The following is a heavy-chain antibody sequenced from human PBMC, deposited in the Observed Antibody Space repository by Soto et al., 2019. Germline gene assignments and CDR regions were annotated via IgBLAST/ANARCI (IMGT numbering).Heavy chain of an antibody. CDR2: INAGNGNT. V-gene: IGHV1-3*01. CDR1: GYTFTSYA. D-gene: IGHD5-12*01. J-gene: IGHJ6*02. CDR3: ARDRRTAVATPYGMYV. Sequence: ASVKVSCKASGYTFTSYARHWVRQAPGQRLEWMGWINAGNGNTKYSQKFQGRVTITRDTSASTAYMELSSLRSEDTAVFYCARDRRTAVATPYGMYVWGQGTTVTVSS.